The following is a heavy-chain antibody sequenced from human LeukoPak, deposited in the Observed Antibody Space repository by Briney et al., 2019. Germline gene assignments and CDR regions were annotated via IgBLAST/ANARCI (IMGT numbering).Heavy chain of an antibody. CDR3: ARRYYYYGMDV. Sequence: SETLSLTCTVSGGSISSYYWSWIRQPPGKGLEWIGYIYYSGSTNYNPLLKSRVTISVDTSKNQFSLKLSSVTAADTAVYYCARRYYYYGMDVWGQGTTVTVSS. J-gene: IGHJ6*02. CDR1: GGSISSYY. V-gene: IGHV4-59*08. CDR2: IYYSGST.